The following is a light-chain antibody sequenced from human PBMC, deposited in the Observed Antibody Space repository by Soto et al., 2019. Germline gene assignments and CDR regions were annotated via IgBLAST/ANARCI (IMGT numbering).Light chain of an antibody. J-gene: IGLJ2*01. Sequence: QSVLTQPASVSGSPGQSITISCTGTSSDVGSYNYVSWYQQYPGKAPKLMIYDVSNRPSGVSYRFSGSKSGNTASLTISGLQAEDEADYCCSSYTTSSTNVVFGGGTKVTVL. CDR1: SSDVGSYNY. CDR2: DVS. V-gene: IGLV2-14*01. CDR3: SSYTTSSTNVV.